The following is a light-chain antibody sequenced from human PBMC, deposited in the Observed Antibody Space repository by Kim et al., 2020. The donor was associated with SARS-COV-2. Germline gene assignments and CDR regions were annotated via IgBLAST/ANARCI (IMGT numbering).Light chain of an antibody. CDR3: QSYDSSLGGSV. CDR1: SSNIGRPYN. J-gene: IGLJ3*02. V-gene: IGLV1-40*01. CDR2: NND. Sequence: QRVTISCTGGSSNIGRPYNVQWYQQIPGTAPKLLISNNDNRPSGVPDRFSGSRSATSASLAITGLQAEDEADYYCQSYDSSLGGSVFGTGTQLTVL.